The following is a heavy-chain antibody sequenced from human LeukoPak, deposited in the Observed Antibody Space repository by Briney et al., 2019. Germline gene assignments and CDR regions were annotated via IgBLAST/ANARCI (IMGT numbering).Heavy chain of an antibody. CDR1: GGSISSYY. V-gene: IGHV4-59*01. CDR3: ARDGRYCSGGSCLYYFDY. D-gene: IGHD2-15*01. CDR2: IYYSGST. Sequence: SETLSLTCTVSGGSISSYYWSWIRQPPGKGLEWIGYIYYSGSTYYNPSLKSRVTISVDTSKNQFSLKLSSVTAADTAVYYCARDGRYCSGGSCLYYFDYWGQGTLVTVSS. J-gene: IGHJ4*02.